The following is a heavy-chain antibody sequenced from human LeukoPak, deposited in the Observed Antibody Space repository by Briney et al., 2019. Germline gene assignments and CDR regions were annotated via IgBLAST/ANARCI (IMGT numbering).Heavy chain of an antibody. D-gene: IGHD1-14*01. CDR3: ARLPVDAFDI. CDR2: ISSNGGNT. CDR1: RFTFSNYA. Sequence: GGSLRLSCAASRFTFSNYAMHWGRQAPGKGLEHVSAISSNGGNTHYANSVKGRFTISRDNSKNTLYLQMGSLRAEDMAVYYCARLPVDAFDIWGQGTMVTVSS. V-gene: IGHV3-64*01. J-gene: IGHJ3*02.